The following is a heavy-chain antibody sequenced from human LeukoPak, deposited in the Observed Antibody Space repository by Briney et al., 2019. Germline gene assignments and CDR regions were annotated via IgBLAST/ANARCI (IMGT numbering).Heavy chain of an antibody. V-gene: IGHV4-59*11. CDR3: AREGRNFDSYYFDY. Sequence: SETLSLTCTVSGGSINSHYWSWIRQPPGKGLECIGYIYYSGSTNYNPSLQSRVTISVDTSKNQFSLKLSSVTAADTAVYYCAREGRNFDSYYFDYWGQGTLVTVSS. CDR1: GGSINSHY. D-gene: IGHD3-9*01. CDR2: IYYSGST. J-gene: IGHJ4*02.